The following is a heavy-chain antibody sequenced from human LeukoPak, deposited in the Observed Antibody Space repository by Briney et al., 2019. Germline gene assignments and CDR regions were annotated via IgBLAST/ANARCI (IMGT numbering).Heavy chain of an antibody. V-gene: IGHV3-30-3*01. CDR3: ARVLISSPFDY. D-gene: IGHD2-8*01. J-gene: IGHJ4*02. CDR2: ISYDGSNK. Sequence: GGSLRLSCAASGFTFSSYAMHWVRQAPGKGLEWVAVISYDGSNKYYADSVKGRFTISRDNSKNTLYLQMNSLRAEDTAVYYCARVLISSPFDYRGQGTLVTVSS. CDR1: GFTFSSYA.